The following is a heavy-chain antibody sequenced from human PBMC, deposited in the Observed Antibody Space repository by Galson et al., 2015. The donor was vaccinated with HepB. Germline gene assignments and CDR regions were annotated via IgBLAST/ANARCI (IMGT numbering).Heavy chain of an antibody. CDR3: AKEGSQYLLPYYDY. J-gene: IGHJ4*02. D-gene: IGHD3-22*01. CDR2: ISGSGLST. Sequence: SLRLSCAASGFSFSSYAMSWVRQAPGKGLEFVPTISGSGLSTYQADSVRGRFTISRDNSKNTLYLQMNSLRAEDTAVYYCAKEGSQYLLPYYDYWGQGTLVTVSS. V-gene: IGHV3-23*01. CDR1: GFSFSSYA.